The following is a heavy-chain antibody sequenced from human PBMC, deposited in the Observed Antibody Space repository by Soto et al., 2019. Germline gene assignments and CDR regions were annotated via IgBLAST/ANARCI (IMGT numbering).Heavy chain of an antibody. CDR1: GGTFSSYR. J-gene: IGHJ4*02. CDR2: IVPIRRAA. V-gene: IGHV1-69*01. Sequence: QVQLVQSGAEVKKTGSSVRVSCKASGGTFSSYRLNWLRQAPGHGLEWVGGIVPIRRAAEYVQGFQGRVTITADETTRTSYMELRSLKSQDTAVYYCVRDSGAKLSSSWGQGTLVTVSS. D-gene: IGHD6-13*01. CDR3: VRDSGAKLSSS.